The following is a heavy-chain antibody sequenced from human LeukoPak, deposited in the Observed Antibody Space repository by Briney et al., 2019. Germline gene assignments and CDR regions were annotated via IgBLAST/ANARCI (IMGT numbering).Heavy chain of an antibody. Sequence: GGSLRLSCAASGFTFDDYAMHWVRQGPGKGLEWVSGISWNSGTIGYADSVKGRFTISRDNAKNSLYLQMSSLRVEDTALYYCAKDSYGGSGSYYLYSFDMWGQGTMVTVSP. CDR1: GFTFDDYA. V-gene: IGHV3-9*01. CDR2: ISWNSGTI. D-gene: IGHD3-10*01. CDR3: AKDSYGGSGSYYLYSFDM. J-gene: IGHJ3*02.